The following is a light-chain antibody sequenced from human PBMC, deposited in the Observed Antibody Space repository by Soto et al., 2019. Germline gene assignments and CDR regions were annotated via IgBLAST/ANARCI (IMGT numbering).Light chain of an antibody. V-gene: IGLV2-14*03. CDR3: SSFTRSNSYV. CDR2: DVS. J-gene: IGLJ1*01. CDR1: SSDVGAYNY. Sequence: QSALTQPASVSGSPGQSITISCTGTSSDVGAYNYFSWYQQHPGKVPKLMIYDVSDRPSGVSNRFSGSKSGNTASLTISGLQAEDEADYYCSSFTRSNSYVFGTGTKVTVL.